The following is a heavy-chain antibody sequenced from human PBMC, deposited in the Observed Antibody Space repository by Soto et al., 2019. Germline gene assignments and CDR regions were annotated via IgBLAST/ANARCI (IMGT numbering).Heavy chain of an antibody. D-gene: IGHD3-3*01. V-gene: IGHV1-18*01. CDR2: ISAYNGNT. J-gene: IGHJ6*02. CDR3: ARGKPPWDYDFWSGYYYYYYGMDV. CDR1: GYTFTSYG. Sequence: ASVKVYCKASGYTFTSYGISWVRQAPGQGLEWMGWISAYNGNTNYAQKLQGRVTMTTDTSTSTAYMEMRSLRSDDTTVYYCARGKPPWDYDFWSGYYYYYYGMDVWGQGTTVTVSS.